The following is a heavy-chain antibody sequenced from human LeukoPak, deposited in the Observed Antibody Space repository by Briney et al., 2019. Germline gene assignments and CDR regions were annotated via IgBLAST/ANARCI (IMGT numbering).Heavy chain of an antibody. Sequence: SETLSLTCTVSDGSITSYYWSWIRQPPGKGLEWIGYISDSGSTNYNPSLKSRVTISVDVSNNQSSLKLRSVTAADTAMYYCARQLSGYDFVAWFDPWGQGTLVTVSS. J-gene: IGHJ5*02. CDR1: DGSITSYY. D-gene: IGHD5-12*01. V-gene: IGHV4-59*08. CDR3: ARQLSGYDFVAWFDP. CDR2: ISDSGST.